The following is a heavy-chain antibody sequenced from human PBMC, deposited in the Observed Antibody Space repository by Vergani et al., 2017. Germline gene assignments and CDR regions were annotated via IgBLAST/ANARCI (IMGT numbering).Heavy chain of an antibody. V-gene: IGHV4-39*01. CDR2: IYYSGIT. CDR3: ARQKAKYGYYPYYYYYGMDV. Sequence: QLQLQESGPGLVKPSETLSLTCTVSGGSISSSRYYWGWIRQPPGKGLEWIGSIYYSGITYYNPSLKSRVTISVDTSKNQFSLKLSSVTAADTAVYYCARQKAKYGYYPYYYYYGMDVWGQGTTVTVSS. J-gene: IGHJ6*02. CDR1: GGSISSSRYY. D-gene: IGHD3-22*01.